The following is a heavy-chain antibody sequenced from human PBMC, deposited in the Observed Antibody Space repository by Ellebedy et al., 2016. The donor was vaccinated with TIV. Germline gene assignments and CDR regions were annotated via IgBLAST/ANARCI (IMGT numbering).Heavy chain of an antibody. Sequence: GESLKISCAASGFTFSSYGMHWVRQAPGKGLEWVAVIWYDGSNKYYADSVKGRFTISRDNSKNTLYLQMNSLIAEDTAVYYCAREPIVGAHLNWFDPWGQGTLVTVSS. CDR2: IWYDGSNK. V-gene: IGHV3-33*01. CDR3: AREPIVGAHLNWFDP. CDR1: GFTFSSYG. J-gene: IGHJ5*02. D-gene: IGHD1-26*01.